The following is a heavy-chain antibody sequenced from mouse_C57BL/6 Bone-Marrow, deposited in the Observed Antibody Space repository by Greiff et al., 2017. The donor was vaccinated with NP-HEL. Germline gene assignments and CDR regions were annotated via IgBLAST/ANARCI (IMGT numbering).Heavy chain of an antibody. D-gene: IGHD2-3*01. CDR1: GFTFSSYA. CDR3: TRDDGYYVRAMDH. J-gene: IGHJ4*01. V-gene: IGHV5-9-1*02. CDR2: ISSGGDYI. Sequence: EVKLMESGEGLVKPGGSLKLSCAASGFTFSSYAMSWVRQTPEKRLEWVAYISSGGDYIYYADTVKGRFTISRDNARNTLYLQMSSLKSEDTAMYYCTRDDGYYVRAMDHWGQGTSVTVSS.